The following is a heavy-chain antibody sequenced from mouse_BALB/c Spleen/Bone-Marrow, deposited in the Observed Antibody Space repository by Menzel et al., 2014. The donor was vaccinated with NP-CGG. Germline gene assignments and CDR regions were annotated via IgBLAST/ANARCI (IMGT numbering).Heavy chain of an antibody. D-gene: IGHD3-2*02. V-gene: IGHV1-7*01. CDR2: INPSTGYT. CDR3: ARSGDCGGFDY. CDR1: GYTFTSYW. Sequence: QVQLQQSGAELAKPGASVKMSCKASGYTFTSYWMHWVKQRPGQGLEWIGYINPSTGYTEYNQKFKDKSTLTADKSSSTSSMQLSSLTSGDSAVYYCARSGDCGGFDYWGQGTTLPVSS. J-gene: IGHJ2*01.